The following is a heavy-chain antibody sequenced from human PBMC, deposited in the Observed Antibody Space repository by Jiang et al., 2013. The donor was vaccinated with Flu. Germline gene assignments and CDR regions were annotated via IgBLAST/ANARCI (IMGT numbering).Heavy chain of an antibody. CDR1: GGSVGSGNYY. V-gene: IGHV4-61*01. CDR2: IYDSWST. CDR3: ARARAPEIAAYYFDS. J-gene: IGHJ4*02. Sequence: GPGLVKSSETLSLTCSVSGGSVGSGNYYWNWIRQPPGGALEWIGYIYDSWSTNYSPSLKSRLTISVDTSKTQFSLNLRSVTAADTAVYYCARARAPEIAAYYFDSSGPGNPGHRLL. D-gene: IGHD6-13*01.